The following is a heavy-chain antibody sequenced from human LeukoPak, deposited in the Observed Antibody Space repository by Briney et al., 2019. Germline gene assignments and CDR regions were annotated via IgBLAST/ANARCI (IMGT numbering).Heavy chain of an antibody. CDR3: ARDPTVGAPDYFDY. CDR1: GFTVSSNY. D-gene: IGHD1-26*01. J-gene: IGHJ4*02. CDR2: IYSGGST. Sequence: PGGSLRLSCAASGFTVSSNYMSWVRQAPGKGLEWVSVIYSGGSTYYADSVKGRFTISRDDSKNTLYLQMNNLGVEDSALYYCARDPTVGAPDYFDYWGQGTLVSVSS. V-gene: IGHV3-66*01.